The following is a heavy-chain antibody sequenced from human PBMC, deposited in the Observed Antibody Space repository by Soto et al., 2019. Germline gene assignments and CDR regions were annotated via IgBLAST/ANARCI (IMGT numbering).Heavy chain of an antibody. D-gene: IGHD3-22*01. CDR3: ARLTYDSSGYYQPTCDY. CDR1: GCSFTSYW. Sequence: PGESLKISCKGSGCSFTSYWIGWVRQMPGKGLEWMGIIYPGGSDTRYSSSFQGQVTISVDKSMSTAYLQWSGLKASDTAMYYCARLTYDSSGYYQPTCDYWGQGTQVTVSS. J-gene: IGHJ4*02. V-gene: IGHV5-51*01. CDR2: IYPGGSDT.